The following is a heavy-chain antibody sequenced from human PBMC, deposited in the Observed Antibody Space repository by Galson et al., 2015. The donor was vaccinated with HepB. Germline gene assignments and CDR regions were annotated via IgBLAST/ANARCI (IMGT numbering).Heavy chain of an antibody. V-gene: IGHV1-46*01. J-gene: IGHJ3*02. CDR3: ARVSYSGSYRDAFDI. Sequence: SVKVSCKASGYTFTSYYMHWVRQAPGQGLEWMGIINPSGGSTSYAQKFQGRVTMTRDTSTSTVYMELSSLRSEDTAVYYCARVSYSGSYRDAFDIWGQGTMVTVSS. CDR1: GYTFTSYY. D-gene: IGHD1-26*01. CDR2: INPSGGST.